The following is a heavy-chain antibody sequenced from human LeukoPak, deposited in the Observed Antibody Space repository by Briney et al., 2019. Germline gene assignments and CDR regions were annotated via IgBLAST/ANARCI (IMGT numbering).Heavy chain of an antibody. CDR1: GYTFTSYY. V-gene: IGHV1-46*01. D-gene: IGHD6-13*01. CDR2: INPSGGST. CDR3: ARVLIMRAAAGTPLGY. J-gene: IGHJ4*02. Sequence: ASVKVSCKASGYTFTSYYMHWVRQAPGQGLEWMGIINPSGGSTSYAQKFQGRVTMTRDTSTSTVYMELSSLRSEDTAVYYCARVLIMRAAAGTPLGYWGQGTLVTVSS.